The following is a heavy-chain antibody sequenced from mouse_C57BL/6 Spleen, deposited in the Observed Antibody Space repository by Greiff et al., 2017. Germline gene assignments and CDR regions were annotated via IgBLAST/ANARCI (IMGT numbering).Heavy chain of an antibody. CDR2: IYPRSGNT. CDR3: ARTDYYGSSLRYFDV. D-gene: IGHD1-1*01. V-gene: IGHV1-81*01. J-gene: IGHJ1*03. Sequence: VKLMESGAELARPGASVKMSCKASGYTFTSYGISWVKQSTGQGLEWIGEIYPRSGNTYYNEKFKGKATLTADKSSSTAYMELRSLTSEDSAVYFCARTDYYGSSLRYFDVWGTGTTVTVSS. CDR1: GYTFTSYG.